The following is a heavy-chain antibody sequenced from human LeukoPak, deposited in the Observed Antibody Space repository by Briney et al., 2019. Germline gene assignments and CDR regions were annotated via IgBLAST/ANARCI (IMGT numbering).Heavy chain of an antibody. CDR2: IYYSGST. CDR3: ARRLLWFGEAGWFDP. Sequence: SETPSLTCTVSGGSISSYCWSWIRQPPGKGLEWIGYIYYSGSTNYNPSLKSRVTISVDTSKNQFSLKLSSVTAADTAVYYCARRLLWFGEAGWFDPWGQGTLVTVSS. J-gene: IGHJ5*02. D-gene: IGHD3-10*01. V-gene: IGHV4-59*01. CDR1: GGSISSYC.